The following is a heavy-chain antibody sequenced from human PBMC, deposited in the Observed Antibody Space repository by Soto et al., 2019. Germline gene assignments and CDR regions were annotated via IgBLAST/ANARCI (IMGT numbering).Heavy chain of an antibody. CDR3: ATSSGWYSDFDY. CDR2: IIPSGGST. J-gene: IGHJ4*02. D-gene: IGHD6-19*01. CDR1: GNTFTNYY. Sequence: QVQLVQSGAEVKKPGASVKVSCKASGNTFTNYYMHWVRQAPGQGLEWMGIIIPSGGSTSYAQKFQGRVTLTRDTSTSTVYMELSSLRSEDTAVYNCATSSGWYSDFDYWGQGTLVTVSS. V-gene: IGHV1-46*03.